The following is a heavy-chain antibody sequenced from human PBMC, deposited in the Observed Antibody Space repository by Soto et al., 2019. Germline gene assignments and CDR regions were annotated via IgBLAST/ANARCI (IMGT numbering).Heavy chain of an antibody. CDR2: IYYSGST. CDR1: GGSISSGGYY. Sequence: SETLSLTCTVSGGSISSGGYYWSWVRQHPGKDLEWIGYIYYSGSTYYNPSLKSRLTISVDTSKNQFSLKLSSVTAADTAVHYCAREYSNTQRALDYWGQGTLVTVSS. D-gene: IGHD5-18*01. V-gene: IGHV4-31*03. CDR3: AREYSNTQRALDY. J-gene: IGHJ4*02.